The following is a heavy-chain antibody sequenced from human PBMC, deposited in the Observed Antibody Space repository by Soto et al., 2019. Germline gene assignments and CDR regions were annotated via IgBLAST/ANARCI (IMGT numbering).Heavy chain of an antibody. Sequence: SEPLSLTCTVSGGSISSGDSYWSWIRQFPGKGLGWIGYTYHSGSPYYNPSLKSRVTISVDTSKNQFSLKLNSVAAADTAVYYCAREGAASYAHYYRTDGPAQRSTVTGAS. CDR3: AREGAASYAHYYRTDG. V-gene: IGHV4-30-4*01. J-gene: IGHJ6*02. CDR1: GGSISSGDSY. D-gene: IGHD3-16*01. CDR2: TYHSGSP.